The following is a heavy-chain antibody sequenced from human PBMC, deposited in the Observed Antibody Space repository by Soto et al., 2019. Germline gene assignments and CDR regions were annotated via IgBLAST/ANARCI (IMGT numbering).Heavy chain of an antibody. D-gene: IGHD3-22*01. CDR2: IYYTGST. CDR1: GDCSGHLC. J-gene: IGHJ4*02. CDR3: ARGRTVRNYYDPSTYYYYFDY. V-gene: IGHV4-59*11. Sequence: ASEMQSLTRTVWGDCSGHLCGGWIRQPPGKRLDWIGYIYYTGSTNFNPSLKRRVTLSLDSSRNQFSLELGSVTAADTAVYYCARGRTVRNYYDPSTYYYYFDYWGQGTLVTVS.